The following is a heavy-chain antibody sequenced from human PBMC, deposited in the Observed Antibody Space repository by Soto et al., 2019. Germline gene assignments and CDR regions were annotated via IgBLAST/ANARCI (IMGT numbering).Heavy chain of an antibody. CDR2: INPSGGSS. CDR3: AKDRSFGSAHVFYCSGGSCYGSSLDY. CDR1: GYTFTSYY. D-gene: IGHD2-15*01. J-gene: IGHJ4*01. Sequence: ASVKGSCKAYGYTFTSYYMHWVRQAPEQGLERMGIINPSGGSSSYAQKFQGRVTMTRDTSMSTVYMELSSLRSEDTSVYYCAKDRSFGSAHVFYCSGGSCYGSSLDYWG. V-gene: IGHV1-46*01.